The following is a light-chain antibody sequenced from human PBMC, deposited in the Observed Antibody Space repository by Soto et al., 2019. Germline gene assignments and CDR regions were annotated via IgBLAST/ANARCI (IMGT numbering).Light chain of an antibody. CDR1: QSVSSNY. CDR3: QQYGTSPIT. CDR2: GAS. J-gene: IGKJ5*01. Sequence: EIVLTQSPGTLSLSPGERATLSCRASQSVSSNYLAWYQQKPGQAPRLLIYGASSRATGIPDRFSGSGSGTDFPLTISRLEPEDFAVYYCQQYGTSPITFGQGTRLEIK. V-gene: IGKV3-20*01.